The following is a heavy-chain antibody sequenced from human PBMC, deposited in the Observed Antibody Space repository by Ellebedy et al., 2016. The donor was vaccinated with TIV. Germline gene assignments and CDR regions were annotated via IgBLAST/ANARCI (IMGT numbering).Heavy chain of an antibody. V-gene: IGHV3-7*03. D-gene: IGHD1-26*01. CDR1: GFTFSSYW. Sequence: GGSLRLSCAASGFTFSSYWMSWVRQAPGKGLEWVANIKQDGSEKYYVDSVKGRFTISRDNAKNSLYLQMNSLRAEDTAVYYCARVSYSGSYFIDYWGQGTLVTVSS. CDR2: IKQDGSEK. CDR3: ARVSYSGSYFIDY. J-gene: IGHJ4*02.